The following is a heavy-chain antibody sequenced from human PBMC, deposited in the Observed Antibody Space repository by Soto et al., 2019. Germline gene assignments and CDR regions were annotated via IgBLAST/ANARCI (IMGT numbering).Heavy chain of an antibody. Sequence: SVKVSCKASRGTFSSYAISWVRQAPGQGLEWMGGIIPIFGTANYAQKFQGRVTITADESTSTAYMELSSLRSEDTAVYYCARLMNYDILTGSGSRWFDPWGQGTLVTVSS. J-gene: IGHJ5*02. CDR2: IIPIFGTA. D-gene: IGHD3-9*01. CDR3: ARLMNYDILTGSGSRWFDP. V-gene: IGHV1-69*13. CDR1: RGTFSSYA.